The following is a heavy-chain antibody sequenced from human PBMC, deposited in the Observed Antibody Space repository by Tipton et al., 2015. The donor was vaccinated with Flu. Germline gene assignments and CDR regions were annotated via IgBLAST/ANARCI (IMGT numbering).Heavy chain of an antibody. J-gene: IGHJ5*02. D-gene: IGHD3-10*01. V-gene: IGHV4-34*01. Sequence: LRLSCAVYGGSFSGYYWSWIRQPPGKGLEWIGEINHSGSTNYNPSLKSRVTTSVDTSKNQFSLKLSSVTAADTAVYYCASRSKGAMVRGVIVNWFDPWGQGTLVTVSS. CDR2: INHSGST. CDR3: ASRSKGAMVRGVIVNWFDP. CDR1: GGSFSGYY.